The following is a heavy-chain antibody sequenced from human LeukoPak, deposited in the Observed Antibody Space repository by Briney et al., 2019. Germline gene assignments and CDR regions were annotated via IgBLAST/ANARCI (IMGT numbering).Heavy chain of an antibody. D-gene: IGHD3-3*01. Sequence: PSETLSLTCTVSGGSISSYYWSLIRQPPGKGLEWIGYIYYSGSTNYNPSLKSRVTISVDTSKNQFSLKLSSVTAADTAVYYCARGYDFWSGYYLGYWGQGTLVTVSS. CDR1: GGSISSYY. V-gene: IGHV4-59*01. CDR2: IYYSGST. CDR3: ARGYDFWSGYYLGY. J-gene: IGHJ4*02.